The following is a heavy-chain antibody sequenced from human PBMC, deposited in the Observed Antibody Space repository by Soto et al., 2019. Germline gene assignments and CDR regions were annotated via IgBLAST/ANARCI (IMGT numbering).Heavy chain of an antibody. D-gene: IGHD3-10*01. Sequence: PEGSLRLSCAASGVTVSSNYMSWVRQAPGKGLEWVSVIYSDGSTYYADSVKGRFTISKDNSKNTLYLQMSSLRAEDTAMYYCAYMVRGATVGYWGQGNPLTVSS. CDR1: GVTVSSNY. V-gene: IGHV3-53*01. J-gene: IGHJ4*02. CDR2: IYSDGST. CDR3: AYMVRGATVGY.